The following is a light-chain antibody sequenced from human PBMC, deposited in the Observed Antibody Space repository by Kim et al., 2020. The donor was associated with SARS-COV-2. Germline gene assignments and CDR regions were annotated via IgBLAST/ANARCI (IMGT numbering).Light chain of an antibody. J-gene: IGLJ3*02. CDR3: HSAFDNIGV. V-gene: IGLV3-27*01. CDR1: LLAKKI. Sequence: SYELTQPSSVSVSPGQTARITCSGDLLAKKICSVVPAEARPGPSSGDYKDNERPSGIPERFSGSSSGTTVTLTISGAHIDDEADYYCHSAFDNIGVFGGGTKVTVL. CDR2: KDN.